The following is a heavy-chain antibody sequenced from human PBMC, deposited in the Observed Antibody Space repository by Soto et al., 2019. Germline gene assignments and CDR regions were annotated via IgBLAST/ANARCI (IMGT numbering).Heavy chain of an antibody. V-gene: IGHV3-21*01. CDR3: ARDSRIVATPATGSVGLDP. CDR2: ISTSSSHV. J-gene: IGHJ5*02. D-gene: IGHD5-12*01. Sequence: PGGSLRLSCATSGFTFSSYSMNWVRQAPGTDLEWISSISTSSSHVYYADSVKGRFTISRDNAQSSLYLQMNGLRAEDTAVYYCARDSRIVATPATGSVGLDPWGQGT. CDR1: GFTFSSYS.